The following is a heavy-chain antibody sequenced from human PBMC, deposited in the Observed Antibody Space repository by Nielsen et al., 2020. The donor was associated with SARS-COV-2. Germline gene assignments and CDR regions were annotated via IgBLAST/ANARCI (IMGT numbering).Heavy chain of an antibody. Sequence: GESLKISCAASGFTFDDYGMSWVRQAPGKGLEWVSLISGDGGSTYYADSVKGRFTISRDNSKNSLSLQMNSLRTEDTALYYCAKDDFSSSSSDYWGQGTLVTVSS. V-gene: IGHV3-43*02. J-gene: IGHJ4*02. CDR3: AKDDFSSSSSDY. D-gene: IGHD6-6*01. CDR1: GFTFDDYG. CDR2: ISGDGGST.